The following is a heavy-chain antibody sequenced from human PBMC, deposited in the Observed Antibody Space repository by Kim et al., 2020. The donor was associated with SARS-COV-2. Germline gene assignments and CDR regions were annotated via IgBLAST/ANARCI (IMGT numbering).Heavy chain of an antibody. J-gene: IGHJ4*02. V-gene: IGHV3-33*01. D-gene: IGHD6-6*01. Sequence: GGSLRLSCAASGFTFSSYGMHWVRQAPGKGLEWVAVIWYDGSNKYYADSVKGRFTISRDNSKNTLYLQMNSLRAEDTAVYYCARDREYSSSMEYWGQGTLVTVSS. CDR3: ARDREYSSSMEY. CDR1: GFTFSSYG. CDR2: IWYDGSNK.